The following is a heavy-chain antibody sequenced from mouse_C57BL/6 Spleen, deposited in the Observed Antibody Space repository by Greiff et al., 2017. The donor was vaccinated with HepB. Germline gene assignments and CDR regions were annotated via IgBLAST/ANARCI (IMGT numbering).Heavy chain of an antibody. CDR2: IWSGGST. Sequence: VQLQQSGPGLVQPSQSLSITCTVSGFSLTSYGVHWVRQSPGKGLEWLGVIWSGGSTDYNAAFISRLSISKDNSKSQVFFKMNSLQADDTAIYYCARMGDYDPFAYWGQGTLVTVSA. J-gene: IGHJ3*01. CDR1: GFSLTSYG. CDR3: ARMGDYDPFAY. D-gene: IGHD2-4*01. V-gene: IGHV2-2*01.